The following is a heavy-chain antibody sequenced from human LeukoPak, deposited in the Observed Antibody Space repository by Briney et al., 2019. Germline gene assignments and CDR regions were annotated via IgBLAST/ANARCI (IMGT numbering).Heavy chain of an antibody. CDR2: INHSGST. Sequence: SETLSLTCAVYGGSFSGYYWSWIRQPPGKGLEWIGEINHSGSTNYNPSLKSRVTISVDTSKNQFSLKLSSVTAADTAVYYCAGVGSGWANWFDPWGQGTLVTVSS. V-gene: IGHV4-34*01. CDR3: AGVGSGWANWFDP. CDR1: GGSFSGYY. J-gene: IGHJ5*02. D-gene: IGHD6-19*01.